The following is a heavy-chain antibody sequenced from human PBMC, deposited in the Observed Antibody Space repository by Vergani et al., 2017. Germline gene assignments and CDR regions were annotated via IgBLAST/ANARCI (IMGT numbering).Heavy chain of an antibody. V-gene: IGHV3-23*01. Sequence: EVHLLESGGGLVQPGGSLRLSCAGSEFTFSHFAMSWVRQAPEKGLEWVSVISDGGGSTYYANSVKGRFTISRDNSKNTLYLQMNSLRAEDTAVYYCARGASGDYVSSFDYWGQGTLVTVSS. CDR2: ISDGGGST. CDR3: ARGASGDYVSSFDY. CDR1: EFTFSHFA. J-gene: IGHJ4*02. D-gene: IGHD4-17*01.